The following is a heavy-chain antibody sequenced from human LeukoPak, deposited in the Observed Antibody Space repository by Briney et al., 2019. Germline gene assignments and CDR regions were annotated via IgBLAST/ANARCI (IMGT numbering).Heavy chain of an antibody. D-gene: IGHD3-3*01. CDR1: GGSISSGGYS. V-gene: IGHV4-30-2*01. CDR2: IYHSGST. CDR3: ARVAGSYYDFWSGYPDY. Sequence: SETLSLTCAVSGGSISSGGYSWSWIRQPPGKGLEWIGDIYHSGSTYYNPSLKSRVTISVDGSKNQFSLKLSSVTAADTAVYYCARVAGSYYDFWSGYPDYWGQGTLVTVSS. J-gene: IGHJ4*02.